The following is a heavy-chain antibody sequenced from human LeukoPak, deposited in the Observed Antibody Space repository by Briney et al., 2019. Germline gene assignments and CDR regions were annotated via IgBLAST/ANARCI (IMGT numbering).Heavy chain of an antibody. CDR3: ARHDITDYEFFNY. V-gene: IGHV4-59*08. Sequence: PSETLSLTCTVSGASVTSYYWSWIRQPPGKGLEWIGYIYYIGTTSYNPSLKSRVIISIDTSMNQFSLKMSSVTAADTAVYYCARHDITDYEFFNYWGQGILVTVSS. D-gene: IGHD4-17*01. J-gene: IGHJ4*02. CDR1: GASVTSYY. CDR2: IYYIGTT.